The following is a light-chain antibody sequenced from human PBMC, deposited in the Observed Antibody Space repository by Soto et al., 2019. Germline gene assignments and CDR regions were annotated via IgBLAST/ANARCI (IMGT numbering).Light chain of an antibody. CDR3: QQYNAWPRT. V-gene: IGKV3-15*01. CDR1: QSVSSN. CDR2: GAS. J-gene: IGKJ1*01. Sequence: EIVVTQSPATLSVSPGERATLSCRASQSVSSNLAWYQQKPGQAPRLLISGASTRATGIPASFSGSGSGTEFTLTITSLQSEDFAVYYCQQYNAWPRTFGQGTKVEIK.